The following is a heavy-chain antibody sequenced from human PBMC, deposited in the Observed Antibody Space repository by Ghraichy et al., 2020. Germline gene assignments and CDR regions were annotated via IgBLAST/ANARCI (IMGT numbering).Heavy chain of an antibody. J-gene: IGHJ4*02. D-gene: IGHD4-23*01. CDR1: GGSFSGYY. CDR3: ARVPYGGNSRLRGYYFDY. Sequence: SETLSLTCAVYGGSFSGYYWSWIRQPPGKGLEWIGEINHSGSTNYNPSLKSRVTISVDTSKNQFSLKLSSVTAADTAVYYCARVPYGGNSRLRGYYFDYWGQGTLVTVSS. CDR2: INHSGST. V-gene: IGHV4-34*01.